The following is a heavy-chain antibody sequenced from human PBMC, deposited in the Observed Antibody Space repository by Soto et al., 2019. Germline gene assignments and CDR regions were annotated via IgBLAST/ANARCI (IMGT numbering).Heavy chain of an antibody. D-gene: IGHD1-20*01. CDR1: GLSFRNYW. CDR2: INTDGTYT. J-gene: IGHJ4*02. Sequence: EMQLVESGGGLVQPGGSLRLSCVASGLSFRNYWVHWVRQAPGKVLEWVSRINTDGTYTSNADPVKGRFTISRDNAKNTLYLQMNSLRVEDTALYFCAGFGYDWNGWDWGPGTLVTVSS. V-gene: IGHV3-74*01. CDR3: AGFGYDWNGWD.